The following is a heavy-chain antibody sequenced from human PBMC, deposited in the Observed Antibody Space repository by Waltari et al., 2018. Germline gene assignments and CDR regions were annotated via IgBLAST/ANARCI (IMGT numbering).Heavy chain of an antibody. J-gene: IGHJ4*02. V-gene: IGHV1-46*01. CDR1: GYTFTNYN. Sequence: QVQLVQSGAEVKKPGASVKVSCKASGYTFTNYNMHWVRQAPGQGLEWMGMISPSGGSTNYAQNLQGRVTVTRDTSTNIVFMELSSLRSEDTAVYYCARGVPTTTLDYWGQGTLVIVSS. D-gene: IGHD2-2*01. CDR3: ARGVPTTTLDY. CDR2: ISPSGGST.